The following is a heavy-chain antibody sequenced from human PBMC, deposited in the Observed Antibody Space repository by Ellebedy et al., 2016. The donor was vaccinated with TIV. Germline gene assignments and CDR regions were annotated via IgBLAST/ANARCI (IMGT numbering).Heavy chain of an antibody. J-gene: IGHJ4*02. Sequence: GGSLRLSXAASGFTFSTYAMSWVRQAPGKGLEWVSGISGSGATTYYADSVKGRFTISRDNSKNTLYLQMNSLRAEDTAVYYCSKWLVRNYYFDYWGQGTLVTVSS. V-gene: IGHV3-23*01. CDR2: ISGSGATT. D-gene: IGHD6-19*01. CDR1: GFTFSTYA. CDR3: SKWLVRNYYFDY.